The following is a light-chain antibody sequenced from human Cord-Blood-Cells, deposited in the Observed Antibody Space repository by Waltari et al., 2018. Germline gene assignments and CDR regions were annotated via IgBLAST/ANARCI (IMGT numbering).Light chain of an antibody. CDR2: DVS. J-gene: IGLJ2*01. Sequence: QSALTQPASVSGSPGQSITISCTGTSSDVGGYNYVSWYQQHQGKAPKLMIYDVSNLPSGFSNRFSGSKSGNTASLTISGLQAEDEADYYCSSYTSSSTYVVFGGGTKLTVL. V-gene: IGLV2-14*01. CDR3: SSYTSSSTYVV. CDR1: SSDVGGYNY.